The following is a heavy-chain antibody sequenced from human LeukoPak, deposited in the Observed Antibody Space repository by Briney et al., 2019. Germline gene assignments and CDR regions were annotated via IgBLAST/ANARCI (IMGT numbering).Heavy chain of an antibody. CDR2: IYWDDDK. V-gene: IGHV2-5*02. D-gene: IGHD6-13*01. J-gene: IGHJ4*02. CDR3: AHRWVGTSWYWVYFDY. Sequence: SGPTLVNPTQTLTLTCTFSGFSLTTRGVGVGWIRQPPGKALEWLALIYWDDDKRYSPSLKSRLTITKDTSRNQVVLTMTNMDPVDTATYYCAHRWVGTSWYWVYFDYWGQGTLVTVSS. CDR1: GFSLTTRGVG.